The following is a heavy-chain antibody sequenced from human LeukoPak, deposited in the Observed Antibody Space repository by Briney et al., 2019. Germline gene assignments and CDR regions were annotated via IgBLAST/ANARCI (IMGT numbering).Heavy chain of an antibody. V-gene: IGHV3-64*01. CDR2: ISSNGGST. D-gene: IGHD3-3*01. J-gene: IGHJ4*02. CDR3: ARGFGVAYY. Sequence: GGSLRLSCAASGFTFSSYAMHWVRQAPGKGLEYVSAISSNGGSTYYANSVKGSFTISRDNSKNTLYLQMGSLRAEDMAVYYCARGFGVAYYWGQGTLVTVSS. CDR1: GFTFSSYA.